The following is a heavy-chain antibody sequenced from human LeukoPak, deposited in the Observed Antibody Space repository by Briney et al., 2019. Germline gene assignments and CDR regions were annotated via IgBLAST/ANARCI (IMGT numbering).Heavy chain of an antibody. J-gene: IGHJ4*02. D-gene: IGHD1-26*01. CDR1: GFTFSSYA. CDR2: ISGSGGST. V-gene: IGHV3-23*01. Sequence: PGGSLRLSCAASGFTFSSYAMSWVRQAPGKGLEWVSAISGSGGSTYYADSVKGRFTISRDNSKNTLYLQMNSLRAEDTAVYYCANLPASIVGATCSFDYWGQGTLVTVSS. CDR3: ANLPASIVGATCSFDY.